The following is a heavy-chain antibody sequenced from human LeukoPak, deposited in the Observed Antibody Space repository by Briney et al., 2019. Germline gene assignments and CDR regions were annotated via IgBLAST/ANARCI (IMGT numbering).Heavy chain of an antibody. CDR2: ISYDGSNK. CDR3: AKEGGSSGWYYYYYAMDV. V-gene: IGHV3-30*04. D-gene: IGHD6-19*01. CDR1: GFTFSSYA. J-gene: IGHJ6*02. Sequence: PGGSLRLSCAASGFTFSSYAMHWVRQAPGKGLEWVAVISYDGSNKYYADSVKGRFTISRDNSKNTLYLQMNSLRAEDTAVYYCAKEGGSSGWYYYYYAMDVWGQGTTVTVSS.